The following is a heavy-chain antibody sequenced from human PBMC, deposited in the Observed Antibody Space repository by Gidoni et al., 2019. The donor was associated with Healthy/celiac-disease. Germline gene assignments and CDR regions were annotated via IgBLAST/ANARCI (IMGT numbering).Heavy chain of an antibody. J-gene: IGHJ4*02. D-gene: IGHD3-22*01. V-gene: IGHV3-30*18. CDR1: GFTFSSYG. CDR2: ISYDGSNK. Sequence: QVQLVESGGGVVQPGRSLRLSCAASGFTFSSYGMHWVRQAPGKGLEWVAVISYDGSNKYYADSVKGRFTISRDNSKNTLYLQMNSLRAEDTAVYYCAKGGAGRYYYDSSGYYNWGQGTLVTVSS. CDR3: AKGGAGRYYYDSSGYYN.